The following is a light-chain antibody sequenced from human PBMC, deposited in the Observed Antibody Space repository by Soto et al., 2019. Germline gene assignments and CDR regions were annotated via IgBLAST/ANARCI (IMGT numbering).Light chain of an antibody. V-gene: IGLV2-14*01. Sequence: QSVLTQPASVSGSPGQSITISCTGTSSDVGAYNYVSCYQHHPGKAPKLMIYEVTNRPSGVSNRFSGSKSGNTASLTVSGLQAEDEADYYCSSYTSSSTLVFGGGTKLTVL. J-gene: IGLJ3*02. CDR2: EVT. CDR1: SSDVGAYNY. CDR3: SSYTSSSTLV.